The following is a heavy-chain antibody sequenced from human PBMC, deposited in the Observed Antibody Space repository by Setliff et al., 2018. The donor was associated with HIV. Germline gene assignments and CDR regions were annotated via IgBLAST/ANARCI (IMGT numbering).Heavy chain of an antibody. V-gene: IGHV2-5*02. J-gene: IGHJ1*01. D-gene: IGHD2-15*01. CDR1: GFSLSTDGVG. Sequence: SGPTLVNPTQTLTLTCTFSGFSLSTDGVGLGWIRQPPGKALEWLVLIYWDNDKRYSPSLKSRLTVTKDTSKNQVVLTMTNMEPVDTATYYCAHLLSDCSGGIRHSEYFQHWGQGTLVTVSS. CDR2: IYWDNDK. CDR3: AHLLSDCSGGIRHSEYFQH.